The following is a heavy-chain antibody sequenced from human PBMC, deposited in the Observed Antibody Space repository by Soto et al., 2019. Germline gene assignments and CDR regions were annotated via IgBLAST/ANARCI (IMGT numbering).Heavy chain of an antibody. V-gene: IGHV3-11*01. CDR3: ARDRGAVTGDYFDY. J-gene: IGHJ4*02. Sequence: QVQLTESGGGLVKPRGSLRLSCAASGFTFSGLYMSWIRQAPGKGLEWVSCIDSSGVKKYYAESVRGRFTISRDNAKNSLYLQMNSLRAEDTAVYYCARDRGAVTGDYFDYWGQGTLVTVSS. CDR1: GFTFSGLY. D-gene: IGHD6-19*01. CDR2: IDSSGVKK.